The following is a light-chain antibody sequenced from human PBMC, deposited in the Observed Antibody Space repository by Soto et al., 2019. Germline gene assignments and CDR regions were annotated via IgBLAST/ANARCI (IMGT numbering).Light chain of an antibody. CDR3: QSYDSSLSGWV. Sequence: QSVLTQPPSVSEAPGQRVTISCTGSSSNIGAGYDVHWYQQLPGTAPKLLIYGNSSRPSGVPDRFSGSKSGTSASLAITGLQAEDEADYYCQSYDSSLSGWVFGGGTKVTVL. J-gene: IGLJ3*02. CDR2: GNS. V-gene: IGLV1-40*01. CDR1: SSNIGAGYD.